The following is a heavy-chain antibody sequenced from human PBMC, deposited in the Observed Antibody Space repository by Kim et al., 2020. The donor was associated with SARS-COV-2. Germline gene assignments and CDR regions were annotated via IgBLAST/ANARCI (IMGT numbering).Heavy chain of an antibody. J-gene: IGHJ4*01. CDR1: GLTLRSYA. D-gene: IGHD6-19*01. Sequence: GGSLRLSCAASGLTLRSYAMNWVRQGPGKGLEWVSSITRGGDTYYAASVKGRFTISRDNFKDTLSLQMYSLRAEDTGNYYCVPCVTLADRSGWCTFFDH. CDR2: ITRGGDT. CDR3: VPCVTLADRSGWCTFFDH. V-gene: IGHV3-23*01.